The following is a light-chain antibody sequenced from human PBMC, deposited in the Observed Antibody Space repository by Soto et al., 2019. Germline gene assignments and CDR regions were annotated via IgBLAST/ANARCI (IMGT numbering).Light chain of an antibody. V-gene: IGKV1-5*03. CDR1: RTIAGY. CDR2: KAS. J-gene: IGKJ1*01. CDR3: QHYNSYSEA. Sequence: IQMTQSPSSLSASVGDRVTITCRASRTIAGYVNWYQQRPGEAPKLLIYKASTLKSGVPSRFSGSGSGTEFTLTISSLQPDDFATYYCQHYNSYSEAFGQGTKV.